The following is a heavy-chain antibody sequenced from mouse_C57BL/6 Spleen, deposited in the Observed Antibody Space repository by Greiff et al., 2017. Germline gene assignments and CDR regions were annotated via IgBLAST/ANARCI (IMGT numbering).Heavy chain of an antibody. J-gene: IGHJ2*01. CDR2: IYPGDGDT. CDR1: GYAFSSSW. V-gene: IGHV1-82*01. CDR3: ARTTFDY. D-gene: IGHD1-1*01. Sequence: QVQLKESGPELVKPGASVKISCKASGYAFSSSWMNWVKQRPGKGLEWIGRIYPGDGDTNYNGKFKGKATLTADKSSSTAYMQLSSLTSEDSAVYFCARTTFDYWGQGTTLTVSS.